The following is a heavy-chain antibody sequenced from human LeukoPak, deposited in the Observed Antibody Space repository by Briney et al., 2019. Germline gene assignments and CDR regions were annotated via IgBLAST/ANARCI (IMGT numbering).Heavy chain of an antibody. CDR1: GVTFSRYS. CDR2: ISSSSSYI. J-gene: IGHJ5*02. Sequence: GGSLRLSCAGSGVTFSRYSMNWFRQAPGKGLERVSSISSSSSYIFYADSVKGRFTISRDNAKNSLYLQMNSLRAEDTAVYYCARERYGSGSYSSNWFDPWGQGTLVTVSS. D-gene: IGHD3-10*01. CDR3: ARERYGSGSYSSNWFDP. V-gene: IGHV3-21*01.